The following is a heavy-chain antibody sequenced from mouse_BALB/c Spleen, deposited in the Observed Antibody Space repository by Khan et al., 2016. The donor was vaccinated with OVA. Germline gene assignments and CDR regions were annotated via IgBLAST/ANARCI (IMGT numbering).Heavy chain of an antibody. V-gene: IGHV3-2*02. CDR1: GYSITSEYA. CDR3: ARSVYYFYAYAMDY. J-gene: IGHJ4*01. CDR2: ISYSGST. D-gene: IGHD2-2*01. Sequence: EVQLQESGPGLVKPSQSLSLTCTVTGYSITSEYAWNWIRQFPGNKLEWMGYISYSGSTNYNPSLKSRISVTRDTSKNQFFLQLNSVTTEDTATYYCARSVYYFYAYAMDYWGRGTSVTVSS.